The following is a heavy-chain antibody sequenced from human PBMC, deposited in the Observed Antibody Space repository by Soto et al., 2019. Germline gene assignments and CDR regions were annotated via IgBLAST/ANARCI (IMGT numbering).Heavy chain of an antibody. CDR2: IKSDGSST. CDR3: AREGLGPIPFDY. Sequence: GGSLRLSCAASGFTLSTYWMHWVRQAPGKGLVWASRIKSDGSSTNYVDSVKGRFTISRDNAKNTLYLQMNSLRAEDTAVYYCAREGLGPIPFDYWGQGTLVTVSS. D-gene: IGHD2-21*01. CDR1: GFTLSTYW. V-gene: IGHV3-74*01. J-gene: IGHJ4*02.